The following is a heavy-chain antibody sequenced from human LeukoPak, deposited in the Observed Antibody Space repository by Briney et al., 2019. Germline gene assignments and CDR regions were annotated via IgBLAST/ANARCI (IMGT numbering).Heavy chain of an antibody. Sequence: ASVKVSCKASGYIFTSYAMHWVRRAPGQGLEWMGIINPSGGTTNYAQKFQGRVTMTRDTSTSTVYMDLSSLRSEDTAVYYCARDHYHKIHSVMVTAPDYWGQGTLVTVSS. CDR3: ARDHYHKIHSVMVTAPDY. CDR2: INPSGGTT. CDR1: GYIFTSYA. D-gene: IGHD2-21*02. V-gene: IGHV1-46*01. J-gene: IGHJ4*02.